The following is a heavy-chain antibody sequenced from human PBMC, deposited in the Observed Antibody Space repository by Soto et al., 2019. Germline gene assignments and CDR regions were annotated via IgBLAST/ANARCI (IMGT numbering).Heavy chain of an antibody. V-gene: IGHV1-69*13. CDR2: IIPIFGTA. J-gene: IGHJ6*02. Sequence: GASVKVSCKASGGTFSSYAISWVRQAPGQGLEWMGGIIPIFGTANYAQKFQGRVTITADESTSTAYMELSSLRSEDTAVYYCARDRYNSSSYYYSGTEVRGQGTTDT. D-gene: IGHD6-6*01. CDR1: GGTFSSYA. CDR3: ARDRYNSSSYYYSGTEV.